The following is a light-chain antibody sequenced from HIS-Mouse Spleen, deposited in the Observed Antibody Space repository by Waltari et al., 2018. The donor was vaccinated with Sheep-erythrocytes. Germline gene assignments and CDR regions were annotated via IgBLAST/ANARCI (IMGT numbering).Light chain of an antibody. CDR2: QAS. V-gene: IGLV3-1*01. Sequence: SYELTQPPSVSVSTGQTASITCPGPKLVDKYACWYQQKPGKSPVRVIYQASKRPSGIPGRFSGSNSGNTATLTISGTQAMDEADYYCQAWDSSTAVVFGGGTKLTVL. CDR1: KLVDKY. J-gene: IGLJ2*01. CDR3: QAWDSSTAVV.